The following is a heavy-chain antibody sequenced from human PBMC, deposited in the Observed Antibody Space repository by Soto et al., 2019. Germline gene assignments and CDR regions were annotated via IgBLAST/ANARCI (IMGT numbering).Heavy chain of an antibody. CDR1: GITFSSYS. D-gene: IGHD2-2*01. J-gene: IGHJ1*01. CDR3: ANAYCSSTSCRAEYLQH. CDR2: ISGSGGAS. Sequence: GGSLRLSCAASGITFSSYSMSWVRQAPGKGLEWVSAISGSGGASYYADSVKRRFTISRDNSQNTVYLQMNSLRAEDTAVYFCANAYCSSTSCRAEYLQHWGQGTRVTVSS. V-gene: IGHV3-23*01.